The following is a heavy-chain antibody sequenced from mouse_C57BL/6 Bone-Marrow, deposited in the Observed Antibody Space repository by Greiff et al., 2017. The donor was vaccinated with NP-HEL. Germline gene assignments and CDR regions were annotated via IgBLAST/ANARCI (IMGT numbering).Heavy chain of an antibody. D-gene: IGHD2-4*01. Sequence: EVHLVESGEGLVKPGGSLKLSCAASGFTFSSYAMSWVRQTPEKRLEWVAYISSGGDYIYYADTVTGRFTISRDNARNTLYLQMSSLNAEDTAMYYCGYYDFLAWFAYWGQGTLVTVSA. V-gene: IGHV5S21*01. CDR3: GYYDFLAWFAY. J-gene: IGHJ3*01. CDR2: ISSGGDYI. CDR1: GFTFSSYA.